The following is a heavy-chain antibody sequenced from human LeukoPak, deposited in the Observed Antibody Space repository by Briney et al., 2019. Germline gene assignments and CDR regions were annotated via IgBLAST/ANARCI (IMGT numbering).Heavy chain of an antibody. CDR2: IYPGDSDT. CDR3: AILSGSYYSHFDP. J-gene: IGHJ5*02. V-gene: IGHV5-51*01. Sequence: GESLQISCKGSGYRFTSYWIGWVRPLPGKGLEWMGIIYPGDSDTRYSPSFQGQVTISADKSISTAYLQWSSLKASDTAIYYCAILSGSYYSHFDPWGQGTLVTVSS. D-gene: IGHD3-10*01. CDR1: GYRFTSYW.